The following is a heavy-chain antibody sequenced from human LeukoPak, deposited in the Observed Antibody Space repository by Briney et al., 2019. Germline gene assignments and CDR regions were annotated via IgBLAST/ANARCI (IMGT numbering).Heavy chain of an antibody. J-gene: IGHJ4*02. CDR1: GFTFSSYW. D-gene: IGHD3-10*01. CDR3: ARYYFGSGNYRTFDR. Sequence: PGGSLRLSCAASGFTFSSYWMSWVRQAPGKGLEWVSTISNTGVTHYADSVKGRFTISRDSAKNSLYLQIYSLRDEDTAVYYCARYYFGSGNYRTFDRWGQGTLVTVSS. V-gene: IGHV3-69-1*01. CDR2: ISNTGVT.